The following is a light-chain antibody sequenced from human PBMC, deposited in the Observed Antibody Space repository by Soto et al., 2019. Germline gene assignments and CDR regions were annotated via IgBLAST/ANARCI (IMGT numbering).Light chain of an antibody. Sequence: EIALTQSPGTLSVSPGERATLSCRASQSGSSNLAWYQQKPGQAPRLLIYGASGRATGIPDRFSDSGFGTNFTLTFIRLEPEDFGLYYCQHYDIPLFAFGPETQEDIK. CDR3: QHYDIPLFA. V-gene: IGKV3-20*01. CDR2: GAS. J-gene: IGKJ3*01. CDR1: QSGSSN.